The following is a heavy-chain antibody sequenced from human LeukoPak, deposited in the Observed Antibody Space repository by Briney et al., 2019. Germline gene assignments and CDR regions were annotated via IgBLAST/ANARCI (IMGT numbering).Heavy chain of an antibody. J-gene: IGHJ5*02. CDR1: GGSISSGGYY. V-gene: IGHV4-31*03. D-gene: IGHD4-11*01. CDR3: ARVYDYSIYWFDP. Sequence: PSETLSLTCTVSGGSISSGGYYWSWIRQHPGKGLEWIGYIYYSGSTYYNPSLKSRVTISVDTSKNQFSLKLSSVTAADTAVYYCARVYDYSIYWFDPWGQGTLVTVSS. CDR2: IYYSGST.